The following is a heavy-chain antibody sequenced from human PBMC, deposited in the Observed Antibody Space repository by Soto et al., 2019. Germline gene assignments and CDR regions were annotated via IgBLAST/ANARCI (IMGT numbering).Heavy chain of an antibody. J-gene: IGHJ4*02. V-gene: IGHV3-30*03. Sequence: QVQLVESGGGVVQPGTSLRLSCAASGFTFSNFAMHWVRQAPGKGLEWVALITHDGSTKYYADSVKGRFTISRDISKSTLYVQMNTLRAEDTAVYYCGSSKVAMIEVADNWGQGTLVTVSS. CDR3: GSSKVAMIEVADN. CDR1: GFTFSNFA. CDR2: ITHDGSTK. D-gene: IGHD3-22*01.